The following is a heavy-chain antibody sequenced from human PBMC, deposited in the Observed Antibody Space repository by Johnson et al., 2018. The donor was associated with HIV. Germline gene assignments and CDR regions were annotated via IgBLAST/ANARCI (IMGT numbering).Heavy chain of an antibody. V-gene: IGHV3-7*05. CDR2: INQDGSEQ. CDR3: ARDGPVDWVAAFDI. Sequence: VQLVESGGVVVQPGGSLRLSCAASGFTFSCYDMHWVRQVTGKGLERVANINQDGSEQYYVDSVKGRFTISRDNAKKSLYLQMHSLRAEDTAVYYCARDGPVDWVAAFDIWGQGTLVTVSS. J-gene: IGHJ3*02. D-gene: IGHD3-9*01. CDR1: GFTFSCYD.